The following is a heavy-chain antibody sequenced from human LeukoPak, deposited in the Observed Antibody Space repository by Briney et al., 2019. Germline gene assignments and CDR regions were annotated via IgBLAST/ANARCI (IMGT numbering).Heavy chain of an antibody. CDR3: ARGENPITMDRGVIILQRTSYYMDV. CDR2: LNPNSGNT. Sequence: ASVKVSCKASGYTFTSHAINWVRQAPGQGPEWMGWLNPNSGNTGYAQKFQGRVTMTRNTSISTAYMELSSLRSEDTAVYYCARGENPITMDRGVIILQRTSYYMDVWGKGTTVTISS. V-gene: IGHV1-8*01. J-gene: IGHJ6*03. CDR1: GYTFTSHA. D-gene: IGHD3-10*01.